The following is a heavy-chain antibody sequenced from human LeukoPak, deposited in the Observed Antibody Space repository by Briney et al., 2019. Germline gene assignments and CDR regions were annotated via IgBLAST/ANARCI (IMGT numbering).Heavy chain of an antibody. D-gene: IGHD3-22*01. Sequence: ASVKVSCKASGGTFSTFPISWVRQAPGQGLEWIGGIIPIFGPNYAQKFQGRATISADLATATAYMELSSLRSEDTAVYYCARDYYYDSSGYQNDWGQGTLVTVSS. J-gene: IGHJ4*02. CDR3: ARDYYYDSSGYQND. CDR2: IIPIFGP. CDR1: GGTFSTFP. V-gene: IGHV1-69*13.